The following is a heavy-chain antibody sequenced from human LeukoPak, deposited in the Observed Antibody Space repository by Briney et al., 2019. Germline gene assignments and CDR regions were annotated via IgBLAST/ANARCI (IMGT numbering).Heavy chain of an antibody. V-gene: IGHV3-30*18. CDR3: AKEAGYNYAPLDY. CDR1: GFTFSAYG. CDR2: VSADGSVK. Sequence: GGSLRLSCAASGFTFSAYGMYWVRQAPGKGLEWVAVVSADGSVKHYAGSVKGRFTGSRDNSRNTLYLQINSLRVEDTAVYYCAKEAGYNYAPLDYWGQGTLVTVTS. J-gene: IGHJ4*02. D-gene: IGHD5-18*01.